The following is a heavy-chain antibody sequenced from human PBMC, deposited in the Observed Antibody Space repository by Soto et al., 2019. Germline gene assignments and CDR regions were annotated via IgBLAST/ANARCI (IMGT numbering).Heavy chain of an antibody. CDR2: INPNSGGT. V-gene: IGHV1-2*02. Sequence: SVKVSCKASGYTFTGYYMHWVRQAPGQGLEWMGWINPNSGGTNYAQKFQGRVTMTRDTSISTAYMELSRLRSDDTAVYYCARVFSGSSSISAFDPWGQGTLVTVSS. CDR1: GYTFTGYY. D-gene: IGHD6-6*01. CDR3: ARVFSGSSSISAFDP. J-gene: IGHJ5*02.